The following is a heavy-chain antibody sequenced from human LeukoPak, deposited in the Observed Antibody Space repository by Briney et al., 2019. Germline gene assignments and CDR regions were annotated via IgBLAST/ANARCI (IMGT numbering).Heavy chain of an antibody. D-gene: IGHD4-23*01. CDR2: MKPNSGNT. CDR3: ATELRWKDH. J-gene: IGHJ4*02. V-gene: IGHV1-8*01. CDR1: GYTFTNYD. Sequence: ASVKVSCKAPGYTFTNYDINWVRQASGQWLEWMGYMKPNSGNTGYAQKFQGRVTMTRDTSISTAYMELSSLTSEDTAVYYCATELRWKDHWGQGTLVTVSS.